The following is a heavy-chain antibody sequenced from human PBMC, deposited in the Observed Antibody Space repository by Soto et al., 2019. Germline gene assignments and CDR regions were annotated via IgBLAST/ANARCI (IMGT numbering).Heavy chain of an antibody. J-gene: IGHJ4*02. CDR1: GFTFSSYA. CDR3: AKGRTIFGVALFDY. V-gene: IGHV3-23*01. D-gene: IGHD3-3*01. CDR2: ISGSGGST. Sequence: VGSLRLSCAASGFTFSSYAMSWVRQAPGKGLEWVSAISGSGGSTYYADSVKGRFTISRDNSKNTLYLQMNSLRAEDTAVYYCAKGRTIFGVALFDYWGQGTLVTVS.